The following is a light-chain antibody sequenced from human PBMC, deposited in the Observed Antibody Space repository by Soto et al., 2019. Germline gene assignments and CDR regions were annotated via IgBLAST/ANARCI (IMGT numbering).Light chain of an antibody. J-gene: IGKJ1*01. CDR3: QQYNNWWT. CDR1: QSVVNN. CDR2: GKS. Sequence: EIVLTQSPATLSVSPGERSTLSCRASQSVVNNLAWYQQKPGQSPRLLIYGKSTRATGIPARFSGSGSGTEFTLTISSLQSEDFAVYYCQQYNNWWTFGQGTKVDIK. V-gene: IGKV3-15*01.